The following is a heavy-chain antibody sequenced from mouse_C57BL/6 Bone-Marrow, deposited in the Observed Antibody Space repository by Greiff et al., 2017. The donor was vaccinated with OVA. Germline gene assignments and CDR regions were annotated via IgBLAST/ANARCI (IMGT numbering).Heavy chain of an antibody. D-gene: IGHD1-1*01. CDR1: GYTFTSYW. Sequence: EVMLVESGTVLARPGASVKMSCKTSGYTFTSYWMHWVKQRPGQGLEWIGAIYPGNSDTSYNQKFKGKAKLTAVTSASTAYMELSSLTNEDSAVYYCTRDFITTVVGYFDYWGQGTTLTVSS. CDR2: IYPGNSDT. J-gene: IGHJ2*01. V-gene: IGHV1-5*01. CDR3: TRDFITTVVGYFDY.